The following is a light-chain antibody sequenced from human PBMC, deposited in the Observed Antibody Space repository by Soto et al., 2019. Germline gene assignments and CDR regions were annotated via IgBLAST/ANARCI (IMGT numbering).Light chain of an antibody. V-gene: IGKV3-20*01. Sequence: DIVLTQSPGTPSLSPGEGATLSCRASQSLSTVFLAWYQHKPGQAPRLLIYGTSRKATGIPDRFSGSGSGTDFTLTISRLEPEDFAVYFCHQYATSPYTFGLGTRLEI. CDR1: QSLSTVF. CDR3: HQYATSPYT. CDR2: GTS. J-gene: IGKJ5*01.